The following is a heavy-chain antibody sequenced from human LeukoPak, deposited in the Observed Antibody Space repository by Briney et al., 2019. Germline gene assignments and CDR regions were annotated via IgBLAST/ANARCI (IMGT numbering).Heavy chain of an antibody. Sequence: GGSLRLSCAASGFTFSSCWMSWVRQAPGKGLEWVANIKQDGSEKYYVDSMKGRFTISRDNAKNSLYLQMNSLRAEDTAVYYCAGLSYNLWELLDYWGQGTLVTVSS. CDR3: AGLSYNLWELLDY. D-gene: IGHD1-26*01. V-gene: IGHV3-7*01. CDR2: IKQDGSEK. J-gene: IGHJ4*02. CDR1: GFTFSSCW.